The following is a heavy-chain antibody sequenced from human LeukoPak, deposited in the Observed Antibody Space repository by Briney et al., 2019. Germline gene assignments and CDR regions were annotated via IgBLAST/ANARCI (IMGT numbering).Heavy chain of an antibody. CDR3: GRQGYTASYYSVDY. CDR2: IYPTGTT. Sequence: SETLSLTCTVSGGSINSYYWGWVRQPAGKGLEWIGRIYPTGTTNYSPSFKSRLTMSLDTSKNQFSLKLRSVTAADTAVYYCGRQGYTASYYSVDYWSKGTLVTVSS. D-gene: IGHD3-10*01. J-gene: IGHJ4*02. V-gene: IGHV4-4*07. CDR1: GGSINSYY.